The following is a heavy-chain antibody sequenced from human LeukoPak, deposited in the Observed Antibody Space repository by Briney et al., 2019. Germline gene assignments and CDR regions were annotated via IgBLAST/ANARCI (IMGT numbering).Heavy chain of an antibody. J-gene: IGHJ3*02. V-gene: IGHV1-8*03. Sequence: ASVKVSCRASGYTFTSYDINWVRQATGQGLEWMGWMNPNSGNTGYAQKFQGRVTITRNTSISTAYMEPSSLRSEDTAVYYCARVAATHDAFDIWGQGTMVTVSS. CDR1: GYTFTSYD. CDR3: ARVAATHDAFDI. CDR2: MNPNSGNT. D-gene: IGHD2-15*01.